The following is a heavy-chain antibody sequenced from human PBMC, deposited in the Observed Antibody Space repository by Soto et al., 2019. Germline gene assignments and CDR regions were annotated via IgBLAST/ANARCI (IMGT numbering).Heavy chain of an antibody. V-gene: IGHV3-7*01. J-gene: IGHJ2*01. D-gene: IGHD1-26*01. CDR1: GFTFSSYW. CDR2: IKQDGSEK. Sequence: GGSLRLSCAAAGFTFSSYWMSWVRQAPGKGLEWVANIKQDGSEKYYVDSVKGRFTISRDNAKNSLYLQMNSLRAEDTAVYYCERDQSGSYWYFELWGRGTLVTVSS. CDR3: ERDQSGSYWYFEL.